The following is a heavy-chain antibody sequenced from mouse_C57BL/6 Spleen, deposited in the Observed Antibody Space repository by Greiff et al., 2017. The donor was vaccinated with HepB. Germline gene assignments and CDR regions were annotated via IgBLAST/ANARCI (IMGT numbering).Heavy chain of an antibody. CDR1: GFSLTSYG. D-gene: IGHD2-4*01. CDR2: IWSGGST. CDR3: ARNRGLRLYWYFDV. Sequence: VKLQESGPGLVQPSQSLSITCTVSGFSLTSYGVHWVRQSPGKGLEWLGVIWSGGSTDYNAAFISRLSISKDNSKSQVFFKMNSLQADDTAIYYCARNRGLRLYWYFDVWGTGTTVTVSS. J-gene: IGHJ1*03. V-gene: IGHV2-2*01.